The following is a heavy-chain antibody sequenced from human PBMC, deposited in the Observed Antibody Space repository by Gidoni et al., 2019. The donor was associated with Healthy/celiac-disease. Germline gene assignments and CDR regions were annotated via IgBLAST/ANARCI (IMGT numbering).Heavy chain of an antibody. CDR3: AKDPLAAAAGRDYFDY. D-gene: IGHD6-13*01. CDR2: ISGSGGST. V-gene: IGHV3-23*01. Sequence: EVQLLESGGGLVQPGGSLRLSCAASGFTFSSYAMSWVRQAPGKGLEWVSAISGSGGSTYYADSVKGRFTISRDNSKNTLYLQMNSLRAEDTAVYYCAKDPLAAAAGRDYFDYWGQGTLVTVSS. J-gene: IGHJ4*02. CDR1: GFTFSSYA.